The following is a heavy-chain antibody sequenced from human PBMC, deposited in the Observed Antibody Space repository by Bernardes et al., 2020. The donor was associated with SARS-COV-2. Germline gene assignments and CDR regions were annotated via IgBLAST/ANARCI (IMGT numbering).Heavy chain of an antibody. V-gene: IGHV1-2*02. CDR2: INSNSGAT. D-gene: IGHD3-10*01. J-gene: IGHJ4*02. Sequence: ASVKVSCKASGHTFTAYYIHWVRQAPGQGLEWMGWINSNSGATRYAPNFQGRVTLTRDTSINTAYMELSRLRSDDTAVYYCARAPVLWFGELESWGQGTLVTVSS. CDR1: GHTFTAYY. CDR3: ARAPVLWFGELES.